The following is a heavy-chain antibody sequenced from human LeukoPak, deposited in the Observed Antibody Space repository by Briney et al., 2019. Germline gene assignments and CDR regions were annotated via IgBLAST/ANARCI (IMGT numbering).Heavy chain of an antibody. V-gene: IGHV4-38-2*02. Sequence: PSETLSLTCTVSGYSIGSGYYWGWIRPPPGKGLEWIGSIHHSGSTHKNPSLKSRVAISVDTSKKQFSLKLSSVTAADTAVYYCARLRDGYTWDYWGQGTLVTVSS. CDR3: ARLRDGYTWDY. CDR2: IHHSGST. D-gene: IGHD5-24*01. CDR1: GYSIGSGYY. J-gene: IGHJ4*02.